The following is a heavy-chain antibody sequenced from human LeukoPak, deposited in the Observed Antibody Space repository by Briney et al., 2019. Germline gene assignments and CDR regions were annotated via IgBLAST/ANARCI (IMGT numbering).Heavy chain of an antibody. D-gene: IGHD3-3*01. CDR1: GGSISSYY. Sequence: SETLSLTCTVSGGSISSYYWSWIRQPAGKGLEWIGRIYTSGSTNYNPSLKSRVTMSVDTSKNQFSLKLTSVTAADTAVYYCARDLYDFWSGYGYYYYYMDVWGKGTTVTVSS. CDR2: IYTSGST. V-gene: IGHV4-4*07. CDR3: ARDLYDFWSGYGYYYYYMDV. J-gene: IGHJ6*03.